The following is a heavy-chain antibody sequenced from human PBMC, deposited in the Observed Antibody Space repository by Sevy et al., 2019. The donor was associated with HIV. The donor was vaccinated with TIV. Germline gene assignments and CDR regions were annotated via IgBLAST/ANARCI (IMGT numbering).Heavy chain of an antibody. CDR3: ARERTRWQQRVEYYLGMDV. J-gene: IGHJ6*02. Sequence: ASVKVSCKASGYTFNTYGISWVRQAPGQGLEWMGWISSYYGNTNFAQKFQGRVTMTTDTITNTAYMELTSLRSDDTAVYYCARERTRWQQRVEYYLGMDVWGQGTPVTVSS. V-gene: IGHV1-18*01. CDR1: GYTFNTYG. CDR2: ISSYYGNT. D-gene: IGHD6-13*01.